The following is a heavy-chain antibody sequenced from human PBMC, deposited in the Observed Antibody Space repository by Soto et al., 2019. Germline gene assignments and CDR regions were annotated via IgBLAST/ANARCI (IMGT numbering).Heavy chain of an antibody. CDR3: ARDAGYCSGGSCYGDNWFDP. D-gene: IGHD2-15*01. J-gene: IGHJ5*02. CDR1: GYTFTSYA. V-gene: IGHV1-3*01. CDR2: INAGNGNT. Sequence: AAVKVSCKASGYTFTSYAMHWVRQAPGQRLEWMGWINAGNGNTKYSQKFQGRVTITRDTSASTAYMELSSLRSEDTAVYYCARDAGYCSGGSCYGDNWFDPWGQGTLVTVSS.